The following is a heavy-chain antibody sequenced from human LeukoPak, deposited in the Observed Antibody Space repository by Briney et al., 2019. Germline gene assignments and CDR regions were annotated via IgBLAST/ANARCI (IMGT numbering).Heavy chain of an antibody. CDR3: AKRRSSGWSVFDY. CDR1: GFTFSSYA. CDR2: ISGSGGST. Sequence: GGSLRLSCAASGFTFSSYAMSWVRQAPGKGLEWVSAISGSGGSTYYADSVKGRFTISRDNSKNTLCLQMNSLRAEDTAVYYCAKRRSSGWSVFDYWGQGTLVTVSS. D-gene: IGHD6-19*01. J-gene: IGHJ4*02. V-gene: IGHV3-23*01.